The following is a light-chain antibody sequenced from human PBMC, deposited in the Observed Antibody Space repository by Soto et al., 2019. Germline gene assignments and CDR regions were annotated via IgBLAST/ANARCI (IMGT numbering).Light chain of an antibody. CDR1: NSDVGTHNL. CDR3: YSYTSSTNYV. J-gene: IGLJ1*01. CDR2: EGT. V-gene: IGLV2-14*02. Sequence: QSVLTQPASVSGSPGQSITISCTGTNSDVGTHNLVSWYQQHPGKAPKLIIYEGTKRPSGVSNRFSGSKSGNTASLTISALQAEDEANYYCYSYTSSTNYVFGPGTNVT.